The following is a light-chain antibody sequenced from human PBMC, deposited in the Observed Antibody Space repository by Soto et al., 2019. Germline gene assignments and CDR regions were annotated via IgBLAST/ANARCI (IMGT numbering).Light chain of an antibody. V-gene: IGKV2-28*01. CDR2: LGA. CDR3: KQALQTLIT. CDR1: QSLLHSNGYNY. Sequence: DIVMTQSPLSLPVTPGEPASISCRSSQSLLHSNGYNYLDWYLQKPGQSPQLLIYLGASRASGVPDRFSGSGSGTEFTLKISRVKAEEVGVYYCKQALQTLITFGQGTRLEIK. J-gene: IGKJ5*01.